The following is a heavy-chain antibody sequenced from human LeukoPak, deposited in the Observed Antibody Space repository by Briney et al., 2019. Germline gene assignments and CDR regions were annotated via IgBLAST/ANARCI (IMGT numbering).Heavy chain of an antibody. CDR1: GFTFRNYW. Sequence: GGSLRLSCAASGFTFRNYWMSWVHQAPGTGLEWVANIKQDGSEKYYVDSVKGRFTISRDNAKNSLYLQMNSLRAEDTAVYYCARYSGSYEVNYYYYYGMDVWGQGTTVTVSS. CDR3: ARYSGSYEVNYYYYYGMDV. J-gene: IGHJ6*02. D-gene: IGHD1-26*01. V-gene: IGHV3-7*03. CDR2: IKQDGSEK.